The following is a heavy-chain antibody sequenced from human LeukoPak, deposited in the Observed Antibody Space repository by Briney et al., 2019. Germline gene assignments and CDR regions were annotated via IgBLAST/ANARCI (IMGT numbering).Heavy chain of an antibody. J-gene: IGHJ3*02. V-gene: IGHV4-34*01. CDR2: INHGGST. D-gene: IGHD3-10*01. CDR1: GGSFSGYY. Sequence: PSETLSLTCAVYGGSFSGYYWSWIRQPPGKGLEWIGEINHGGSTNYNPSLKSRVTISVDTSKNQFSLKLSSVTAADTAVYYCARDRGGWFGELSRAFDIWGQGTMVTVSS. CDR3: ARDRGGWFGELSRAFDI.